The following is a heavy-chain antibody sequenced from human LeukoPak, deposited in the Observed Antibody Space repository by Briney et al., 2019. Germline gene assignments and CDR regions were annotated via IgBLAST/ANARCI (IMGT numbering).Heavy chain of an antibody. V-gene: IGHV4-39*01. CDR3: ARQAYDFWSQPNWFDP. J-gene: IGHJ5*02. CDR1: GGSISSSSYY. CDR2: IYCSGST. D-gene: IGHD3-3*01. Sequence: SETLSLTCTVSGGSISSSSYYWGWIRQPPGKGLEWIGSIYCSGSTYYNPSLKSRVTISVDTSKNQFSLKLSSVTAADTAVYYCARQAYDFWSQPNWFDPWGQGTLVTVSS.